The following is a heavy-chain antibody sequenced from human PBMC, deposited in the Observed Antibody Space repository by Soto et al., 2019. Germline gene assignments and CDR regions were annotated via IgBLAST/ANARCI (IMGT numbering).Heavy chain of an antibody. CDR3: ARVYLIQLWLDYFDY. CDR2: ISSSGSTI. J-gene: IGHJ4*02. Sequence: PGGSLRLSCAASGFTFSDYYMSWIRQAPGKGLEWVSYISSSGSTIYYADPVKGRFTTSRDNAKNSLYLQMNSLRAEDTAVYYCARVYLIQLWLDYFDYWGQGTLVTVSS. CDR1: GFTFSDYY. D-gene: IGHD5-18*01. V-gene: IGHV3-11*01.